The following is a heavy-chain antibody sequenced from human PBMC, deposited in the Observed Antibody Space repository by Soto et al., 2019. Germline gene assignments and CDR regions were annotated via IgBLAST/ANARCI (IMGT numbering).Heavy chain of an antibody. CDR1: GFSLSTSGVG. D-gene: IGHD2-15*01. CDR2: IYWDDDK. V-gene: IGHV2-5*02. CDR3: AHVLVVVANYGMDV. J-gene: IGHJ6*02. Sequence: QINSKASGPTLMKPTQTLTLSCTFSGFSLSTSGVGVGWIRQPPGKALEWLALIYWDDDKRYSPSLTSRLTITKDTSKNQVVLTMTNMDPVDTATYYCAHVLVVVANYGMDVWGQGTTVTVSS.